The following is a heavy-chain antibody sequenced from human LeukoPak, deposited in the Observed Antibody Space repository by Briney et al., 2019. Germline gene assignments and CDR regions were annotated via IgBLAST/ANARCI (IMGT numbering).Heavy chain of an antibody. Sequence: GGSLRLSCAASRFTFSTYWMHWVRQAPGKGLVWVSRINSDGSSTGYADSVKGRFTISRDNAKNTLYLQMNSLRAEDTAIYYCARLPYSGYGGGRVYWGQGTLVTVSS. J-gene: IGHJ4*02. CDR1: RFTFSTYW. CDR3: ARLPYSGYGGGRVY. D-gene: IGHD5-12*01. CDR2: INSDGSST. V-gene: IGHV3-74*01.